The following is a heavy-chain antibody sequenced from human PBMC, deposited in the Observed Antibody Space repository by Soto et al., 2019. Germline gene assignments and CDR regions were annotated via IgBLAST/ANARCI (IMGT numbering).Heavy chain of an antibody. Sequence: SETLSLTCAVSGYSISSGYYWGWIRQPPGKGLEWIGSIYHSGSTYYNPSLKSRVTISVDTSKNQFSLKLSSVTAADTAVYYCARDRKSTDGSYAIYWHYVMDVWGQGTTVTVSS. CDR3: ARDRKSTDGSYAIYWHYVMDV. D-gene: IGHD1-26*01. CDR1: GYSISSGYY. V-gene: IGHV4-38-2*02. J-gene: IGHJ6*02. CDR2: IYHSGST.